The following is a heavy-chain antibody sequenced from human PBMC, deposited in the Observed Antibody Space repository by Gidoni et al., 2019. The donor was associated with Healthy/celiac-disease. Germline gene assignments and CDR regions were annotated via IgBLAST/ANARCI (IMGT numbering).Heavy chain of an antibody. Sequence: EVQLLESGGGLVQPGGSLSLSCAASGFTFSGYAMGWVRQAQGKGLEWVSAMSGSGGSTYYADSVKGRFTISRDNSKNTLYLQMNSLRAEDTAVYYCAKDLRRIQLPSTLFDYWGQGTLVTVSS. V-gene: IGHV3-23*01. CDR3: AKDLRRIQLPSTLFDY. CDR2: MSGSGGST. D-gene: IGHD5-18*01. J-gene: IGHJ4*02. CDR1: GFTFSGYA.